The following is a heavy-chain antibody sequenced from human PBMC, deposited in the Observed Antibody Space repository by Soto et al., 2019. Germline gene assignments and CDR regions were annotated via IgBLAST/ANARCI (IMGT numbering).Heavy chain of an antibody. CDR3: VRGGSNYAS. V-gene: IGHV3-7*01. D-gene: IGHD4-4*01. J-gene: IGHJ5*02. CDR2: IKPDESEK. Sequence: EVQLVESWGGLVQPGGSLRLSCPASGFTFSDSWMTWVRQAPGKGLEWVARIKPDESEKKYADSVKGRFSISRDNAKNSMYLQMDSLRGEDTAVYYCVRGGSNYASWGQGTLVTVSS. CDR1: GFTFSDSW.